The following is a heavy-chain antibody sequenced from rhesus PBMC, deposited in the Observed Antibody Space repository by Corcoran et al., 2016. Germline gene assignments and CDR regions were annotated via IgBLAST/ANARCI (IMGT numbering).Heavy chain of an antibody. CDR1: GASISSSW. Sequence: QVQLQESGPGLVTPSETLSLTCAVSGASISSSWWSWIRPPPGKGLEWIGEINGNRGNSYYNPSLKSRVTISKDASKNQFSLKLSSVTAADTAVYYCARSGYGSGGVYWGQGVLVTASS. J-gene: IGHJ4*01. V-gene: IGHV4-80*01. CDR2: INGNRGNS. D-gene: IGHD4-4*01. CDR3: ARSGYGSGGVY.